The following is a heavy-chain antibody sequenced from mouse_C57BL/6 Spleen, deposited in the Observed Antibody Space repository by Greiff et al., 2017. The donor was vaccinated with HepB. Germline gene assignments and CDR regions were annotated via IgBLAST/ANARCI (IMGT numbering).Heavy chain of an antibody. CDR1: GYSFTGYY. CDR3: ARGRLLFDY. Sequence: VQLKQSGPELVKPGASVKISCKASGYSFTGYYMNWVKQSPEKSLEWIGEINPSTGGTTYNQKFKAKATLTVDKSSSTAYMQLKSLTSEDSAVYYCARGRLLFDYWGQGTTLTVSS. CDR2: INPSTGGT. J-gene: IGHJ2*01. V-gene: IGHV1-42*01.